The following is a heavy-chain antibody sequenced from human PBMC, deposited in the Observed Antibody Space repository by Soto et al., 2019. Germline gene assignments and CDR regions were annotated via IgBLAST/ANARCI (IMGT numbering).Heavy chain of an antibody. CDR3: ALRTGNWNPLAV. CDR1: GDTTSSYT. Sequence: QVQLVQSGAEVQKPGSSVKVSCKASGDTTSSYTIAWVRQAPGQGLEWMGNIVPMIAKVDYPQKFEGRVTITADKSTMTVYMELRSLRSEATAVYFCALRTGNWNPLAVWGQGTLVTVSS. J-gene: IGHJ4*02. D-gene: IGHD1-1*01. CDR2: IVPMIAKV. V-gene: IGHV1-69*02.